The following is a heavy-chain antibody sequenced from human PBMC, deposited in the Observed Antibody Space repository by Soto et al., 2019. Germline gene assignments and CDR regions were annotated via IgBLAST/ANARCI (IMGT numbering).Heavy chain of an antibody. Sequence: QVQFVQSGAVVKRPGSSVTVSCKTSGDTFSKLAFSWVRQAPGQGLEWLGGIIPFLRTPSYAQPFRGRVTIIADESTNSVFLDLSSLTPDDTAIYFCTRDGEKQMFLSPLADWGQGTLITVSS. CDR1: GDTFSKLA. J-gene: IGHJ4*02. CDR3: TRDGEKQMFLSPLAD. D-gene: IGHD2-21*01. CDR2: IIPFLRTP. V-gene: IGHV1-69*01.